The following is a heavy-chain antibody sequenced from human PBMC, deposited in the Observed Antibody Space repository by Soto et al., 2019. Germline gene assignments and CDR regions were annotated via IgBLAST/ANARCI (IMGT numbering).Heavy chain of an antibody. Sequence: VKVSCKASGYTFTGYYMHWVRQAPGQGLEWMGWINPNSGGTNYAQKFQGWVTMTRDTSISTAYMELSRLRSDDTALYYCARGGIAARPPLNFDYWGQGTLVTVSS. CDR1: GYTFTGYY. CDR3: ARGGIAARPPLNFDY. D-gene: IGHD6-6*01. J-gene: IGHJ4*02. V-gene: IGHV1-2*04. CDR2: INPNSGGT.